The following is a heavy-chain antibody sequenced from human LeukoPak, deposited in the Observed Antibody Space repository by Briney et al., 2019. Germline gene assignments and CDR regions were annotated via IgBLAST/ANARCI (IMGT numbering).Heavy chain of an antibody. CDR3: ARVTGSIDY. CDR2: MNPQSGYT. D-gene: IGHD1-26*01. Sequence: ASVTVSCKASGYTFTSYDINWVRQATGQGLEWMGWMNPQSGYTGYAQKFQGRVTMTRDTSISTAYMELGSLRSEGTAVYYCARVTGSIDYWGQGTLVTVSS. CDR1: GYTFTSYD. V-gene: IGHV1-8*01. J-gene: IGHJ4*02.